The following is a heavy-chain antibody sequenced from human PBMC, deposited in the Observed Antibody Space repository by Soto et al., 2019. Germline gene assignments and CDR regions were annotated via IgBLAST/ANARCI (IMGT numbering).Heavy chain of an antibody. J-gene: IGHJ4*02. CDR2: INPTSGST. Sequence: HVQLVQSAAEVKKPGASVQVSCKASGYSFTNYSMHWVRQVPGQGAEWMGKINPTSGSTSYAQKFKDKVTMTKNMSSNTLYIQLSSLTSEDTPVYYCAKDGIQLWPRYDFDFWGQRTLVIVSS. CDR1: GYSFTNYS. V-gene: IGHV1-46*01. CDR3: AKDGIQLWPRYDFDF. D-gene: IGHD5-18*01.